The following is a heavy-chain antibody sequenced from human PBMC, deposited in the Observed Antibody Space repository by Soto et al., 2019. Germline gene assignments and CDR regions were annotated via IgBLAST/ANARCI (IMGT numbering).Heavy chain of an antibody. D-gene: IGHD3-10*01. CDR3: ARDRYYGSGTYYNFYSGMDV. J-gene: IGHJ6*02. Sequence: QVQLQESGPGLVKPSQTLSLTCTVSGGSINSGDYYWTWVRQPPGKGLEWIGKIFHSGSTYYTPSLQSRVTISLDTSNNHCSLKLSSVTPADTAVYYCARDRYYGSGTYYNFYSGMDVWGQGTTVTVSS. CDR1: GGSINSGDYY. V-gene: IGHV4-30-4*01. CDR2: IFHSGST.